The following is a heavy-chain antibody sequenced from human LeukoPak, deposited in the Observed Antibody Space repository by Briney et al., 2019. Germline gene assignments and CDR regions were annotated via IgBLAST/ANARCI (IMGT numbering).Heavy chain of an antibody. V-gene: IGHV4-34*01. CDR1: GGSFSGYY. J-gene: IGHJ4*02. CDR3: ARAGSEYSYGFVDY. CDR2: INHSGST. D-gene: IGHD5-18*01. Sequence: PSETLSLTCAVYGGSFSGYYWSWIRQPPGKGLEWIGEINHSGSTNYNPPLKSRVTISVDTSKNQFSLKLSSVTAADTAVYYCARAGSEYSYGFVDYWGQGTLVTVSS.